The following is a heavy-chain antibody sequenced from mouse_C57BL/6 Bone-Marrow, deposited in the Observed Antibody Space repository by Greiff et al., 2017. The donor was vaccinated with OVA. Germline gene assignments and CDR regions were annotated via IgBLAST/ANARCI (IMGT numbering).Heavy chain of an antibody. Sequence: EVQLVESGAGLVQPGGSLSLSCAASGFTFTDYYMSWVRQPPGQALEWLGFIRNKANGYNKEYSASMKGRFTISRDNSQSILYLQMNALRAEDSATYYCARNTPYAIDYWGQGTTVTVSS. CDR3: ARNTPYAIDY. J-gene: IGHJ4*01. CDR1: GFTFTDYY. CDR2: IRNKANGYNK. V-gene: IGHV7-3*01.